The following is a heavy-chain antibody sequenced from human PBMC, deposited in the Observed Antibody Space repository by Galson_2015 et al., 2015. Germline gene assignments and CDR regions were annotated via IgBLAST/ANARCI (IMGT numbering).Heavy chain of an antibody. V-gene: IGHV3-7*01. J-gene: IGHJ4*02. D-gene: IGHD6-19*01. Sequence: SLRLSCAASGFTFTNHWMSWVRQAPGKGLEWVANIRQDGSQKFYMDSVKGRFTISRDNADNSLSLQMNSLRVEDTAVYYCARTPYNSADFDCWGQGTLVTVSS. CDR3: ARTPYNSADFDC. CDR2: IRQDGSQK. CDR1: GFTFTNHW.